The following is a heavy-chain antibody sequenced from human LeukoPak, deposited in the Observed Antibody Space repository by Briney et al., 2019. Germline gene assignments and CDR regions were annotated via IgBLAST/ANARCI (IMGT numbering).Heavy chain of an antibody. Sequence: ASVKVSCKASGYTFTSYYMHWVRQAPGQGLEWMGIINPSGGSTSYAQKFQGRVTMTRDMSTSTAYMELSSLRSEDTAVYYCARSPPHGYYVYYMDVWGKGTTVTVSS. V-gene: IGHV1-46*01. CDR2: INPSGGST. CDR3: ARSPPHGYYVYYMDV. CDR1: GYTFTSYY. J-gene: IGHJ6*03. D-gene: IGHD3-3*01.